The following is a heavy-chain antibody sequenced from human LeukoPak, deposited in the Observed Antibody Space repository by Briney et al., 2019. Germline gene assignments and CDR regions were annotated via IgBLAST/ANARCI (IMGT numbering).Heavy chain of an antibody. V-gene: IGHV1-24*01. J-gene: IGHJ6*03. D-gene: IGHD4-11*01. Sequence: ASVKVSCKVSGYTLTELSMHWVRQAPGKGLEWMGGFDPEDGETIYAQKFQGRVTMTEDTSTDTAYMELSGLRSEDTAVYYCATRAYSNYVRGYYYYMDVWGKGTTVTVSS. CDR2: FDPEDGET. CDR3: ATRAYSNYVRGYYYYMDV. CDR1: GYTLTELS.